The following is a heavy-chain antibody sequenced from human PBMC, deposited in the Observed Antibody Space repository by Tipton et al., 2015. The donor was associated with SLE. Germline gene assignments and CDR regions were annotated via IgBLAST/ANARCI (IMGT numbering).Heavy chain of an antibody. CDR1: GFTFSNYA. CDR2: IWYDGSNT. CDR3: ARDLGTSAFDI. J-gene: IGHJ3*02. D-gene: IGHD1-1*01. Sequence: SLRLSCAASGFTFSNYALSWVRQAPGKGLEWVAVIWYDGSNTYYGDSVKGRFTISRDNAKNSLYLQMNSLRAEDTAVYYCARDLGTSAFDIWGQGTMVTVSS. V-gene: IGHV3-33*08.